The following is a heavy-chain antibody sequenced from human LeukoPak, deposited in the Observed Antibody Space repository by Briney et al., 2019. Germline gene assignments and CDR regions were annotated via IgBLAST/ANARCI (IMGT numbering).Heavy chain of an antibody. J-gene: IGHJ3*02. CDR2: ISSSSSYI. V-gene: IGHV3-11*06. Sequence: GGSLRLSCAASGFTFSDYYMTWIRQAPGKGLEWVSSISSSSSYIYYADSVKGRFTISRDNAKNSLYLQMNSLRADDTAVYYCARGWTSDAFDIWGQGTMVTVSS. CDR1: GFTFSDYY. D-gene: IGHD3/OR15-3a*01. CDR3: ARGWTSDAFDI.